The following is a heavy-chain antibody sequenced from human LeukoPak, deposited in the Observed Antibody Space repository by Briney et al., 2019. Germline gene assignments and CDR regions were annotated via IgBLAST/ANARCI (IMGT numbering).Heavy chain of an antibody. D-gene: IGHD5-18*01. Sequence: PGGSLRLSCAASGFPFNIYGLHWVRQAPGKGLEWVALISFDGGVRYYAGSVKGRFTISRDNSKNTLYLQMNSLRSEDSAVYYCLTEDTPTVYDYWGQGTLVTVSS. CDR3: LTEDTPTVYDY. CDR1: GFPFNIYG. J-gene: IGHJ4*02. CDR2: ISFDGGVR. V-gene: IGHV3-30*03.